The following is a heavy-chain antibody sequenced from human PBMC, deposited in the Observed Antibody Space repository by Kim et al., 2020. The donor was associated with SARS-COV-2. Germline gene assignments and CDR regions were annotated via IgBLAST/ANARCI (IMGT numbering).Heavy chain of an antibody. CDR1: GGSISSYY. Sequence: SETLSLTCTVSGGSISSYYWSWIRQPPGKGLEWIGYIYYSGSTNYNPSLKSRVTISVDTSKNQFSLKLSSVTAADTAVYYCARSVYCSSTSCSFDYWGQGTLVTVSS. CDR2: IYYSGST. D-gene: IGHD2-2*01. CDR3: ARSVYCSSTSCSFDY. J-gene: IGHJ4*02. V-gene: IGHV4-59*13.